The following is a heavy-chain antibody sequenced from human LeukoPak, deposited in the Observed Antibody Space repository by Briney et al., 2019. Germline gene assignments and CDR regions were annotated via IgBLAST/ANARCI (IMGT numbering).Heavy chain of an antibody. V-gene: IGHV3-21*01. J-gene: IGHJ4*02. D-gene: IGHD6-13*01. CDR3: ARDFRSSSWYHGYFVY. Sequence: PGGSLRLSCAASGFTFSSYSMNWVRQAPGKGLEWVSSISSSSSYIYYADSVKGRFTISRDNAKNSLYLQMNSLRAEDTAVYYCARDFRSSSWYHGYFVYWGQGALVTVSS. CDR2: ISSSSSYI. CDR1: GFTFSSYS.